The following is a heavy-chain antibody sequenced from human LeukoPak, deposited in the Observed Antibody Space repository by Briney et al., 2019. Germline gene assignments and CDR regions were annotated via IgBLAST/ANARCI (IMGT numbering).Heavy chain of an antibody. CDR3: SRDRPRYFEY. CDR2: ISGNSATK. Sequence: GGSLRLSCVASGFAFSSYSMTWVRQAPGKGLEWISYISGNSATKYYTDSVKGRFTVSRDNAQNSLYPQMNSLRVEDTAVYYCSRDRPRYFEYWGLGTLVTVSS. J-gene: IGHJ4*02. CDR1: GFAFSSYS. V-gene: IGHV3-48*01.